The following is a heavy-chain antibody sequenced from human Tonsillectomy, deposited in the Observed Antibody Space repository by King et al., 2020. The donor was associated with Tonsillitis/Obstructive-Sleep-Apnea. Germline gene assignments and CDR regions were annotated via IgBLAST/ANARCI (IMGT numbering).Heavy chain of an antibody. CDR1: GFTFSSYA. J-gene: IGHJ4*02. Sequence: VQLVESGGGVVQPGRSLRLSCAASGFTFSSYAMHWVRQAPGKGLEWVAVISYDGSNKYYADSVKGRFTISRDNSKNTLYLQMNSLRAEDTAVYYCAGDATFYYDSSGYYYVEGYFDYWGQGTLVTVSS. V-gene: IGHV3-30*04. D-gene: IGHD3-22*01. CDR3: AGDATFYYDSSGYYYVEGYFDY. CDR2: ISYDGSNK.